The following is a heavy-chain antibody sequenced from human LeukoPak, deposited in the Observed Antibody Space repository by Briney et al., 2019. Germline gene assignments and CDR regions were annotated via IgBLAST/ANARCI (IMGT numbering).Heavy chain of an antibody. CDR2: IYYSGST. V-gene: IGHV4-39*07. J-gene: IGHJ4*02. CDR1: GGSISSSSYY. CDR3: ARDIRSFDY. Sequence: PSETLSLTCTVSGGSISSSSYYWGWIRQPPGKGLEWIGSIYYSGSTYYNPSLKSRVTISVDTSKNQFSLKLSSVTAADTAVYYCARDIRSFDYWGQGTLVTVSS. D-gene: IGHD1-14*01.